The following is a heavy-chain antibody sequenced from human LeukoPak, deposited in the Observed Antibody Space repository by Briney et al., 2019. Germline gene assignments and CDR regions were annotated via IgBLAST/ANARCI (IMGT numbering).Heavy chain of an antibody. CDR1: GYTLTELS. J-gene: IGHJ5*02. Sequence: GASVKVSCKVSGYTLTELSMHWVRQATGQGLEWMGWMNPNSGNTGYAQKFQGRVTITRNTSISTAYMELSSLRSEDTAVYYCARGQKLDTTNWFDPWGQGTLVTVSS. CDR3: ARGQKLDTTNWFDP. V-gene: IGHV1-8*03. CDR2: MNPNSGNT. D-gene: IGHD6-13*01.